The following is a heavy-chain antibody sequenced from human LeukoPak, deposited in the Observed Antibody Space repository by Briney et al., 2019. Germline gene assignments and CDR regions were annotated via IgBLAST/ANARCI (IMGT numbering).Heavy chain of an antibody. CDR3: ARAPGGIFGVRRWFDP. CDR1: GGSFSGYH. Sequence: SETLSLTCAVYGGSFSGYHWSWIRQPPGKGLEWIGEINHSGSTNYNPSLKSRVTISVDTSKNQFSLKLSSVTAADTAVYYCARAPGGIFGVRRWFDPWGQGTLVTVSS. D-gene: IGHD3-3*01. J-gene: IGHJ5*02. CDR2: INHSGST. V-gene: IGHV4-34*01.